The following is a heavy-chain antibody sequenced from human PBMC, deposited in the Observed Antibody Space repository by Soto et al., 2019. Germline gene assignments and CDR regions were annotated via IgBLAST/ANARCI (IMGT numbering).Heavy chain of an antibody. Sequence: QVQLVQSGAEVKKPGASVKVSCKSSGYTFTSYDINWVRQATGQGLEWMGWMNPNSGKTGYAQNFQGRVTMTRNTSISTAYMEPGSLRSDDTAVYYCARRGSQIHYGLDVWGQGTTVTVSS. D-gene: IGHD3-10*01. CDR2: MNPNSGKT. J-gene: IGHJ6*02. V-gene: IGHV1-8*01. CDR3: ARRGSQIHYGLDV. CDR1: GYTFTSYD.